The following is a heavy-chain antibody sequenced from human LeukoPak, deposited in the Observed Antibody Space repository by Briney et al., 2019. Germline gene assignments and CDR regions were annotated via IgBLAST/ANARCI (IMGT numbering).Heavy chain of an antibody. CDR2: ISAYNGHT. D-gene: IGHD6-13*01. CDR3: ARDPSAVVAAPALFDY. J-gene: IGHJ4*02. Sequence: GASVKVSCKASGYTFTSFGLTWVRQAPGQGLEWMGWISAYNGHTKYAQKFQARVTMTTDTSTSTAYMELRSLRSDDTAVYYCARDPSAVVAAPALFDYWGQGTLVTVSS. CDR1: GYTFTSFG. V-gene: IGHV1-18*01.